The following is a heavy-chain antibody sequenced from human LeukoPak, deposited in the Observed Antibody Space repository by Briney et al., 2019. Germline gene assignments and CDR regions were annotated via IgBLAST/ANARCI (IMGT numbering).Heavy chain of an antibody. CDR1: GFTFSSYA. D-gene: IGHD5-18*01. Sequence: PGGSLRLPCAASGFTFSSYAMSWVRQAPGKGLEWVSAISGSSGSAYYADSVKGRFTISRDYSKNILYLQMNSLRAEDTALYYCAKDRDTPMISYYFDYWGQGTPVTVSS. CDR2: ISGSSGSA. J-gene: IGHJ4*02. V-gene: IGHV3-23*01. CDR3: AKDRDTPMISYYFDY.